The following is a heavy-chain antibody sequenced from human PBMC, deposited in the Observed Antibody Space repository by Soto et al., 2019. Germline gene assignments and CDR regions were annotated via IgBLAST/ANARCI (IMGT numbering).Heavy chain of an antibody. D-gene: IGHD3-22*01. V-gene: IGHV3-23*01. Sequence: EVQLLESGGGLVQPGGSLRLSCAASGFTFSSYAMSWVRQAPGKGLEWVSAISGSGGSTYYADSVKGRFTISRDNSKNTLYLQMNSLRAEDTAAYYCAKEDERITMIVVVTPAFGYWGQGTLVTVSS. CDR3: AKEDERITMIVVVTPAFGY. J-gene: IGHJ4*02. CDR1: GFTFSSYA. CDR2: ISGSGGST.